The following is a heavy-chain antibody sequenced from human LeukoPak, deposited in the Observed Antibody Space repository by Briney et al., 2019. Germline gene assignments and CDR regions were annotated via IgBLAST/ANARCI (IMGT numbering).Heavy chain of an antibody. Sequence: SETLFLTCTVSGGSIGSYYWSWIRQPPGKGLEWIGYISHSGSTNYNPSLKSRVTISVDTSKNQFSLKLNSVTAADTAVYYCARMPPVGGSYVYWGQGTLVTVSS. CDR2: ISHSGST. D-gene: IGHD1-26*01. V-gene: IGHV4-59*01. CDR3: ARMPPVGGSYVY. CDR1: GGSIGSYY. J-gene: IGHJ4*02.